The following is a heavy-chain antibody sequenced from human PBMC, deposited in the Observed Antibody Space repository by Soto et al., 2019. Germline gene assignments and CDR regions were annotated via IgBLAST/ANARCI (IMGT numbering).Heavy chain of an antibody. CDR3: AIDRWRFLEWLIFDY. D-gene: IGHD3-3*01. Sequence: GGSLRLSCAASGFTFSSYAMHWVRQAPGKGLEWVAVISYDGSNKYYADSVKGRFTISRDNSKNTLYLQMNSLRAEDTAVYYCAIDRWRFLEWLIFDYWGQGTLVTVSS. J-gene: IGHJ4*02. V-gene: IGHV3-30-3*01. CDR1: GFTFSSYA. CDR2: ISYDGSNK.